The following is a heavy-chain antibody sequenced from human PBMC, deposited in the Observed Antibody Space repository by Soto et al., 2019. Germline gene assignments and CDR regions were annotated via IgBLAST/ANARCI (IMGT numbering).Heavy chain of an antibody. Sequence: GXSSKLSCKASWYITPSYDLICVREAPGQGRELMGWISGYSGNTNYVPTFQGRVTMTTDTSTTTTYLELRSMRSDDTALYYCGFRGGTSGPHSFDVWGPGTGVNV. CDR3: GFRGGTSGPHSFDV. V-gene: IGHV1-18*01. CDR1: WYITPSYD. CDR2: ISGYSGNT. J-gene: IGHJ3*01. D-gene: IGHD2-15*01.